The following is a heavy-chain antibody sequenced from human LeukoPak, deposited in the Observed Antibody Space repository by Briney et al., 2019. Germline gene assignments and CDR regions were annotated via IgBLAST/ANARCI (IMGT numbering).Heavy chain of an antibody. J-gene: IGHJ4*02. V-gene: IGHV3-15*01. CDR1: GFTFSNAW. CDR2: IKRKINGGTT. D-gene: IGHD3-22*01. Sequence: GGSLRLSCAVSGFTFSNAWMSWVRQAPGKGLEWVGHIKRKINGGTTDYAAPVKGRFTISRDDSKNTLYLQMNSLKTEDTAVYYCATVSENYESSGFRGGSVGYWGQGTLVTVSS. CDR3: ATVSENYESSGFRGGSVGY.